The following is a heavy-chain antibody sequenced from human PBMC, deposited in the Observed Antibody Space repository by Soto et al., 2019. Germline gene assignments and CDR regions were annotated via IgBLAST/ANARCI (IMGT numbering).Heavy chain of an antibody. CDR3: ARVMTLGGGAEYFQH. V-gene: IGHV4-59*01. Sequence: PSETLSLTCTVSGGSISSYYWSWIRQPPGKGLEWIGYIYYSGSTNYNPSLKSRVTISVDTSKNQFSLKLSSVTAADTAVYYCARVMTLGGGAEYFQHWGQGTLVTVS. CDR2: IYYSGST. CDR1: GGSISSYY. J-gene: IGHJ1*01. D-gene: IGHD3-10*01.